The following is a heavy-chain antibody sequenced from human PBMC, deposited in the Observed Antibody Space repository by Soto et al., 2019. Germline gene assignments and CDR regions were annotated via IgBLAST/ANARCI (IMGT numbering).Heavy chain of an antibody. CDR2: IIPIFGTA. CDR1: GGTFSSYA. J-gene: IGHJ6*02. CDR3: ARRGGATDRAGWYYGMDV. Sequence: QVQLVQSGAEVKKPRSSVNVSCKASGGTFSSYAISWVRQAPGQGLEWMGGIIPIFGTANYAQKFQGRVTITADESTSTADMELGSRRPEDTAVYYCARRGGATDRAGWYYGMDVWGQGTTVTVSS. V-gene: IGHV1-69*12. D-gene: IGHD1-26*01.